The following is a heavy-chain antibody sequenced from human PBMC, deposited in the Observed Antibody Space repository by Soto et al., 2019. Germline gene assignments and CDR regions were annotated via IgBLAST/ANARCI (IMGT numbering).Heavy chain of an antibody. CDR2: IYYSGST. CDR1: GGSISSGGYY. Sequence: SETLSLTCTVSGGSISSGGYYWSWIRQHPGKGLEWIGYIYYSGSTYYNPSLKSRVTISVDTSKNQFSLKLSSVTAADTAVYYCARGTYGDYGWFDPWGQGTLVTVSS. D-gene: IGHD4-17*01. CDR3: ARGTYGDYGWFDP. V-gene: IGHV4-31*03. J-gene: IGHJ5*02.